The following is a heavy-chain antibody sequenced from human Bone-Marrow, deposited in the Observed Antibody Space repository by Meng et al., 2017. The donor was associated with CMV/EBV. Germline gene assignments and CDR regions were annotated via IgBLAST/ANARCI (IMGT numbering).Heavy chain of an antibody. J-gene: IGHJ4*02. CDR2: IWYDGSNK. Sequence: FTCSRYGMHWVRQAPGQGLEWVAVIWYDGSNKYYADSVKGRFTISRDNSKNTLYLQMNSLRAEDTAVYYCAREGDYDSSGYPLVGIDYWGQGTLVTVSS. D-gene: IGHD3-22*01. CDR1: FTCSRYG. CDR3: AREGDYDSSGYPLVGIDY. V-gene: IGHV3-33*01.